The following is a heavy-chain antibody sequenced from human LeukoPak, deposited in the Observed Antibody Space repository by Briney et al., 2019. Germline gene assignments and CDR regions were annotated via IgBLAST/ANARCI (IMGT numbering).Heavy chain of an antibody. Sequence: PSETLSLTCAVYGGSFSGYYWSWIRQPPGKGLEWIGEINHSGSTNYNPSLKSRVTISVDTSKNQFSLKLSSVTAADTAVYYCARGSYSSSWYVGENWFDPWGQGTLVTVSS. CDR1: GGSFSGYY. J-gene: IGHJ5*02. D-gene: IGHD6-13*01. CDR2: INHSGST. CDR3: ARGSYSSSWYVGENWFDP. V-gene: IGHV4-34*01.